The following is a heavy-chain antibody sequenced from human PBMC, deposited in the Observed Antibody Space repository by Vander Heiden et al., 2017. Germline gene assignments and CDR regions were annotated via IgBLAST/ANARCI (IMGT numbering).Heavy chain of an antibody. J-gene: IGHJ4*02. CDR2: INPNSGGT. CDR3: ARASWGITMIATNHPTPIDY. D-gene: IGHD3-22*01. Sequence: GLEWMGWINPNSGGTNYAQKFQGRVTMTRDTSISTAYMELSRLRSDDTAVYYCARASWGITMIATNHPTPIDYWGQGTLVTVSS. V-gene: IGHV1-2*02.